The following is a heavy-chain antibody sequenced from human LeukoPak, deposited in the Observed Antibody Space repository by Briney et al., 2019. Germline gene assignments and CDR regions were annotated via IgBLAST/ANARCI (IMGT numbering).Heavy chain of an antibody. CDR2: ISYDGSNK. J-gene: IGHJ4*02. D-gene: IGHD3-22*01. Sequence: GGSLRLSCAASGFTSSSYGMHWVRQAPRKGLEWGAVISYDGSNKYYAGSVKGRFTISRDNSKNTLYLQMNSLRAEDTAVYYCAKDLVSYDSSGYPDYWGQGTLVTVSS. V-gene: IGHV3-30*18. CDR3: AKDLVSYDSSGYPDY. CDR1: GFTSSSYG.